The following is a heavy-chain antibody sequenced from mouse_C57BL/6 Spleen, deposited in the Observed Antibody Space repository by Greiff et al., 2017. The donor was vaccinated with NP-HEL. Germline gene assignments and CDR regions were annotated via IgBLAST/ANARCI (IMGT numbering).Heavy chain of an antibody. CDR2: ISYSGST. CDR3: ARDGTGYYFDY. D-gene: IGHD4-1*01. J-gene: IGHJ2*01. CDR1: GYSITSGYD. Sequence: EVKVVESGPGMVKPSQSLSLTCTVTGYSITSGYDWHWIRHFPGNKLEWMGYISYSGSTNYNPSLKSRISITHDTSKNHFFLKLNSVTTEDTATYYCARDGTGYYFDYWGQGTTLTVSS. V-gene: IGHV3-1*01.